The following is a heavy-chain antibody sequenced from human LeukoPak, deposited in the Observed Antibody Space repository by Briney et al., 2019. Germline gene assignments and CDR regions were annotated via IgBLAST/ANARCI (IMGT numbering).Heavy chain of an antibody. D-gene: IGHD3-9*01. J-gene: IGHJ4*02. V-gene: IGHV4-39*07. Sequence: SETLSLTCTVSGDSISSGNYYWGWIRQPPGKGLEWIGTIYYSGSTYYNPSLKNRVTISLDTSKNQFSLKLSSVTAADTAVYYCAREVSGLRYSDWLTHFDYWGQGTLVTVSS. CDR3: AREVSGLRYSDWLTHFDY. CDR2: IYYSGST. CDR1: GDSISSGNYY.